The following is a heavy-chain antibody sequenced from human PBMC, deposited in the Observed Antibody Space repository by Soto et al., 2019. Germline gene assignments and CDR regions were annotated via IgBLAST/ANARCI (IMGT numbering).Heavy chain of an antibody. D-gene: IGHD5-12*01. CDR3: ARVREMATIDDYFDY. CDR1: GFTFSSYA. J-gene: IGHJ4*02. CDR2: ISYDGSNK. V-gene: IGHV3-30-3*01. Sequence: QVQLVESGGGVVQPGRSLRLSCAASGFTFSSYAMHWVRQAPGKGLEWVAVISYDGSNKYYADSVKGRFTIPRDNSKNTLYLQMNSLRAEDTAVYYCARVREMATIDDYFDYWGQGTLVTVSS.